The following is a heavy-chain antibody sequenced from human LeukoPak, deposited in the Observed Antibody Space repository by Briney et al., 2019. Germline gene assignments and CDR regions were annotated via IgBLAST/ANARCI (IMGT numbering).Heavy chain of an antibody. CDR1: GFTFDDYA. CDR2: ISWNSGSI. Sequence: GGSLRLSCAASGFTFDDYAMHWVRQAPGKGLEWVSGISWNSGSIGYADSVKGRFTISRDNAKNSLYLQMNSLRAEDTALYYCAKDRGGSSALGAFDIWGQGTMVTVSS. V-gene: IGHV3-9*01. CDR3: AKDRGGSSALGAFDI. J-gene: IGHJ3*02. D-gene: IGHD3-10*01.